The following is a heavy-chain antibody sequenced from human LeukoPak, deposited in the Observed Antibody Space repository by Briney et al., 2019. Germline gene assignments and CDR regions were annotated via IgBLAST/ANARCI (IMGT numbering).Heavy chain of an antibody. CDR1: GFTFSSYG. CDR2: IRYDGSNK. J-gene: IGHJ4*02. V-gene: IGHV3-30*02. CDR3: AKDGRSSFDY. Sequence: GGSLRLSCAASGFTFSSYGMRWVRQAPGKGLEWVAFIRYDGSNKYYADSVKGRFTISRDNSKNTLYLQMNSLRAEDTAVYYCAKDGRSSFDYWGQGTLVTVSS.